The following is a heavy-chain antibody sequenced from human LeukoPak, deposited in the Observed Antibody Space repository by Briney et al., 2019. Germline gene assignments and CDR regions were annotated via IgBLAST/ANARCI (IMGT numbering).Heavy chain of an antibody. V-gene: IGHV4-34*01. Sequence: SETLSLTCAVYGGSFSGYYWSWIRQPPGKGLEWIGEINHSGSTNYNPSLKSRVTISVDTSKNQFSLKLSSVTAADTAVYYCARGPTYSYGYFNWFDPWGQGTLVTVPS. J-gene: IGHJ5*02. CDR3: ARGPTYSYGYFNWFDP. CDR2: INHSGST. D-gene: IGHD5-18*01. CDR1: GGSFSGYY.